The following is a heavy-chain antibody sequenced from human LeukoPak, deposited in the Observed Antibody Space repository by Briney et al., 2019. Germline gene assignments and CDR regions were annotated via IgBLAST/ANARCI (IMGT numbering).Heavy chain of an antibody. Sequence: SETLSLTCTVSGYSISSGYYWGWIRQPPGKELEWIGSIYHSGSTYYNPSLKSRVTISVDTSKNQFSLKLSSVTAADTAVYYCARGLLQRDSSGYYYGNYYFDYWGQGTLVTVSS. J-gene: IGHJ4*02. CDR3: ARGLLQRDSSGYYYGNYYFDY. D-gene: IGHD3-22*01. V-gene: IGHV4-38-2*02. CDR2: IYHSGST. CDR1: GYSISSGYY.